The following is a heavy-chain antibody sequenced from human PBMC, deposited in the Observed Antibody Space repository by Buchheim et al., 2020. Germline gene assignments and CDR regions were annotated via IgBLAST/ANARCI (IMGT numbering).Heavy chain of an antibody. CDR1: GGSISSYY. D-gene: IGHD2-8*02. Sequence: QVQLQESGPGLVKPSETLSLTCTVSGGSISSYYWSWIRQPPGKGLEWIGYIYYSGSTNYNPSLKSRVPISVDTSKNQFSLKLSSVTAADTAVYYCARDPSTGGLDYWGQGTL. CDR3: ARDPSTGGLDY. CDR2: IYYSGST. J-gene: IGHJ4*02. V-gene: IGHV4-59*01.